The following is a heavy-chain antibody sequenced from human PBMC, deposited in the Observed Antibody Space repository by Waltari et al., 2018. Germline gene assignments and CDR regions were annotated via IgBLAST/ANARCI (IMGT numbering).Heavy chain of an antibody. V-gene: IGHV3-72*01. CDR3: TRGHFSFDL. CDR2: MTPKLHRYTT. J-gene: IGHJ2*01. CDR1: GFIFRYHY. Sequence: EVQLVEPGGGLVQPGGSMRLSCPGSGFIFRYHYMDWVRQAPGKGRQWGARMTPKLHRYTTEYAAAVKDRFTISRDDAKNSRYLKMNCLKTDDTAVYYCTRGHFSFDLWGRGTLVTVSS.